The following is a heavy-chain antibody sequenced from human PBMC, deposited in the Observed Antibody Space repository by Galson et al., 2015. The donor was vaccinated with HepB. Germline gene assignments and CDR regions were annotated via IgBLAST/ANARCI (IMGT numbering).Heavy chain of an antibody. CDR1: GFTFSSYA. V-gene: IGHV3-30-3*01. Sequence: SLRLSCAASGFTFSSYAMHWVRQAPGKGLEWVAVISYDGSNKYYADSVKGRFTISRDNSKNTLYLQMNSLRAEDTAVYYCARGRPWSGTYGMDVWGQGTTVTVSS. D-gene: IGHD3-3*01. J-gene: IGHJ6*02. CDR3: ARGRPWSGTYGMDV. CDR2: ISYDGSNK.